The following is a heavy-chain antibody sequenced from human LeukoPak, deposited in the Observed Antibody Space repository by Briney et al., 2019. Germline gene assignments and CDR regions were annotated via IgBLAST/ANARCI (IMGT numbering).Heavy chain of an antibody. V-gene: IGHV4-61*01. J-gene: IGHJ4*02. CDR3: ARGAPVPREAHVDY. D-gene: IGHD1-26*01. Sequence: PSETLSLTCTVSGGSVSSGSYYWSWIRQPPGKGLEWIGYIYYSGSTNYNPSLKSRVTISVDTSKNQFSLKLSSVTAADTAVYYCARGAPVPREAHVDYWGQGTLVTVSP. CDR1: GGSVSSGSYY. CDR2: IYYSGST.